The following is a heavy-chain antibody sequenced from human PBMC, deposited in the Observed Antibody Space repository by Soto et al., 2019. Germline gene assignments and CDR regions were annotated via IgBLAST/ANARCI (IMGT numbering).Heavy chain of an antibody. D-gene: IGHD4-17*01. J-gene: IGHJ4*02. CDR2: INGGGDTT. Sequence: EVQVMESGGGLVQPGGSLRLSCVGSGFTFSSYAMSWVRQAPGKGLEWVSNINGGGDTTYYADSVEGRFTISRDNSNPALYAQMKSLRVEGTAICYGAKDLQRGGIDYGDYARGDWGQGALVTVSS. CDR1: GFTFSSYA. V-gene: IGHV3-23*01. CDR3: AKDLQRGGIDYGDYARGD.